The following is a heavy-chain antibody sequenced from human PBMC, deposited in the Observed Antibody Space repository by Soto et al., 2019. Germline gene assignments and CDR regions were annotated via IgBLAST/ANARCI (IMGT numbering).Heavy chain of an antibody. CDR1: GFSLSTSGVG. J-gene: IGHJ4*02. CDR2: IYWDDDK. V-gene: IGHV2-5*02. Sequence: SGPTLVNPTQTLTLTCTFCGFSLSTSGVGVGWIRQPPGKALEWLALIYWDDDKRYSPSLKSRLTITKDTSKNQVVLTMTNMDPVDTATYYCAHRPGYKFPGAFDYWGQGTLVTVSS. CDR3: AHRPGYKFPGAFDY. D-gene: IGHD3-10*01.